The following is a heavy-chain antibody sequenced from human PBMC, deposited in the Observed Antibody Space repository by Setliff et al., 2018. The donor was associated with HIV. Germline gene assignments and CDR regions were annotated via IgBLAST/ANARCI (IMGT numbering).Heavy chain of an antibody. V-gene: IGHV3-53*01. J-gene: IGHJ4*02. Sequence: PGGSLRLSCEASGFTLTSNHMTWVRQAPGKGLEWVSFIYSDGRTYYADSVKGLFTISRDNSKNMMHLQMNGLRPEDTAVYYCTQLGSSRYWGQGTLVTVSS. D-gene: IGHD1-26*01. CDR2: IYSDGRT. CDR1: GFTLTSNH. CDR3: TQLGSSRY.